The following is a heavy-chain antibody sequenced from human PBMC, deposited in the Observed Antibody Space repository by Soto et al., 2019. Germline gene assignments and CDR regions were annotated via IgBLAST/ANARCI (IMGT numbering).Heavy chain of an antibody. CDR2: INHSGST. CDR3: ARGLDYYYMDV. J-gene: IGHJ6*03. V-gene: IGHV4-34*01. Sequence: SETLSLTCAVYGGSFSGYYWSWIRQPPGKGLEWIGEINHSGSTNYNPSLKSRVTISVDTSKNQFSLKLSSVTAADTAVYYCARGLDYYYMDVWGKGTTVTVSS. CDR1: GGSFSGYY.